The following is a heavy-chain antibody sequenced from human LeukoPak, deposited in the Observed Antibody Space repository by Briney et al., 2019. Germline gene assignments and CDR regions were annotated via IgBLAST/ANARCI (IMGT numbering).Heavy chain of an antibody. Sequence: ASVKVSCKASGYTFTGYYMHWVRQASGQGLEWMGRINPNSGGTNYAQKFQGRVTMTRDTSISTAYMELSRLRSDDTAVYYCARGVVGGGDFDYWGQGTLVTVSS. V-gene: IGHV1-2*06. CDR1: GYTFTGYY. D-gene: IGHD1-26*01. CDR3: ARGVVGGGDFDY. J-gene: IGHJ4*02. CDR2: INPNSGGT.